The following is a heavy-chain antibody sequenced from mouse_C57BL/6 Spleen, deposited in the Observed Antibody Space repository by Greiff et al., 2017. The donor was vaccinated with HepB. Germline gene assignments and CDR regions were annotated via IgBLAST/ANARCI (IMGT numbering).Heavy chain of an antibody. J-gene: IGHJ2*01. V-gene: IGHV1-69*01. D-gene: IGHD2-3*01. CDR1: GYTFTSYW. CDR3: ARAGDGYPYY. Sequence: QVQLQQPGAELVMPGASVKLSCKASGYTFTSYWMHWVKQRPGQGLEWIGEIDPSDSYTNYNQKFKGKSTLTVDKSSSTAYMQLSSLTSEDSAVYYCARAGDGYPYYWGQGTTLTVSS. CDR2: IDPSDSYT.